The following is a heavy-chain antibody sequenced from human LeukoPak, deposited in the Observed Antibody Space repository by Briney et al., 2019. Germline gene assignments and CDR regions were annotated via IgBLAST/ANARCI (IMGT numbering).Heavy chain of an antibody. CDR3: ARDIGPPDYDILTGYYYYYYMDV. V-gene: IGHV4-59*12. J-gene: IGHJ6*03. CDR1: GGSISSYY. Sequence: PSETLSLTCTVSGGSISSYYWSWIRQPPGKGLEWIGYIHYSGNTKYNPSLKSRVTISVDTSKNQFSLKLTSVTAADTAVYYCARDIGPPDYDILTGYYYYYYMDVWGKGTTVTVSS. CDR2: IHYSGNT. D-gene: IGHD3-9*01.